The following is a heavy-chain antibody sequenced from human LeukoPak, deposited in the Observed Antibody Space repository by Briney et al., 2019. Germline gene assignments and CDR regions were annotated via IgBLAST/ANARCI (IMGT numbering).Heavy chain of an antibody. D-gene: IGHD2-2*01. Sequence: GGSLRLPSVGSRFTLSDYYSRWIRPAPGKGLECVAVLVNSENNKFYSDTVKGRFTISRDNVKNSVFLQMNSLRAEDTDVYFCAREQWYRFDNWGQGTLVTVSS. CDR2: LVNSENNK. J-gene: IGHJ4*02. CDR1: RFTLSDYY. CDR3: AREQWYRFDN. V-gene: IGHV3-11*01.